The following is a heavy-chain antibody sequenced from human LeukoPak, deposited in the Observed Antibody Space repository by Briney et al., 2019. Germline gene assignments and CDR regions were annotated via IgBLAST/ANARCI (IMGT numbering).Heavy chain of an antibody. V-gene: IGHV4-4*09. J-gene: IGHJ6*03. CDR2: IHTSGST. Sequence: KPSETLSLTCTVSGDSISGYYWSWIRQPPGKGLEWIGYIHTSGSTNYNPSLKSRVTISVDTSKNQFSLKLTSVTAADTAVYYCARLSPLGQRNYYYMDVWGKGTTVTVSS. CDR1: GDSISGYY. CDR3: ARLSPLGQRNYYYMDV. D-gene: IGHD2/OR15-2a*01.